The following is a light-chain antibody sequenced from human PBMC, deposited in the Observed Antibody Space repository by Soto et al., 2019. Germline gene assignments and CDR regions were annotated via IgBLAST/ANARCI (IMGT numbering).Light chain of an antibody. J-gene: IGLJ2*01. CDR3: SSYASSRDVF. CDR2: EVS. V-gene: IGLV2-8*01. CDR1: SSDVGKYDY. Sequence: QSALTQPPSASGSPGQSVTISCTGTSSDVGKYDYVSWFQHHPGKAPKLIIYEVSKRPSGVPDRFSGSKSGSTASLTVSGLQTEDEADYYCSSYASSRDVFFGGGTKLTVL.